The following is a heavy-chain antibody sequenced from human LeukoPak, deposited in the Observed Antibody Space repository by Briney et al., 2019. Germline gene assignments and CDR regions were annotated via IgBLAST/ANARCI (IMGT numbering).Heavy chain of an antibody. J-gene: IGHJ4*02. Sequence: PSETLSLTCTVSGGSISSYYWSWIRQPPGKGLEWIGRIYTSGSTNYNPSLKSRVTMSVDTSKNQFSLKLSSVTAADTAVYYCARDHYDFWSGYQWDTFDYWGQGTLVTVSS. V-gene: IGHV4-4*07. CDR1: GGSISSYY. CDR3: ARDHYDFWSGYQWDTFDY. CDR2: IYTSGST. D-gene: IGHD3-3*01.